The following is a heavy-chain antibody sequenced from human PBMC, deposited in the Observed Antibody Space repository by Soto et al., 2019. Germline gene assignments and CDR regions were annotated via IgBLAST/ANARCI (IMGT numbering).Heavy chain of an antibody. CDR1: GGTFGRYT. D-gene: IGHD3-3*01. V-gene: IGHV1-69*01. CDR3: ARAHFYETGGVFDYFDY. CDR2: ITPFLGTA. Sequence: QVPLVQSGAEVKKPGSSVKVSCKASGGTFGRYTLCWVRQAPGQGLAWMGEITPFLGTANSAQKFQGRVTITADESTGTAYMELGSLRSEDTAVYYCARAHFYETGGVFDYFDYWGQGTLVTVSS. J-gene: IGHJ4*02.